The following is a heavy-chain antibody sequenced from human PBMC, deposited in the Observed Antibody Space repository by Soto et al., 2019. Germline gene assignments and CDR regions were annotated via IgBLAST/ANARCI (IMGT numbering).Heavy chain of an antibody. CDR1: GFTFSSYA. J-gene: IGHJ4*02. CDR3: AKGRGYCSSTSCYVGSDY. CDR2: ISGSGGST. V-gene: IGHV3-23*01. D-gene: IGHD2-2*01. Sequence: EVQLLESGGGLVQPGGSLRLSCAASGFTFSSYAMSWVRQAPGKGLEWVSAISGSGGSTYYADSVKGRFTISRDNXKXPXXLQMNSLRAEDTAVYYCAKGRGYCSSTSCYVGSDYWGQGTLVTVSS.